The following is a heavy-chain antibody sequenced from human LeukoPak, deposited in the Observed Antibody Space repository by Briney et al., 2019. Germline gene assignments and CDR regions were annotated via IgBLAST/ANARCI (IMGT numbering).Heavy chain of an antibody. CDR2: IFYTGSP. V-gene: IGHV4-4*02. J-gene: IGHJ5*02. CDR3: ARDGASYYDH. Sequence: SETLSLTCAVSGGSINNYKWWSWIRQSPGKGLEWLGEIFYTGSPNYNPSFKSRITMSVDKSKNQFSLILTSVTVADTAVYYCARDGASYYDHWGQGILVTVTS. D-gene: IGHD3-10*01. CDR1: GGSINNYKW.